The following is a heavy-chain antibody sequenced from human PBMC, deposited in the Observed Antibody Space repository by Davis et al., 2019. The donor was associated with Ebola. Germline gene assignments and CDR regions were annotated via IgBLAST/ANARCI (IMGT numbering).Heavy chain of an antibody. D-gene: IGHD3-22*01. V-gene: IGHV3-7*03. Sequence: PGGSLRLSCAASGFTFSSYWMSWVRRAPGKGLEWVANIKQDGSEKYYVDSVKGRFTISRDNAKNSLYLQMNSLRAEDTAVYYCARAFSSGSITPFDYWGQGTLVTVSS. J-gene: IGHJ4*02. CDR3: ARAFSSGSITPFDY. CDR2: IKQDGSEK. CDR1: GFTFSSYW.